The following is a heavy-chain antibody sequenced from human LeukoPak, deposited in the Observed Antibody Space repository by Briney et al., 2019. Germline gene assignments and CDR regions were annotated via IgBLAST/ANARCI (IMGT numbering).Heavy chain of an antibody. J-gene: IGHJ5*02. CDR2: ISGSGGNT. D-gene: IGHD2-15*01. CDR1: GFTFSSYG. V-gene: IGHV3-23*01. CDR3: AKGFVVVVSATQSSWFDP. Sequence: GGTLRLSCAASGFTFSSYGMSWVRQAPGKGLEWVSAISGSGGNTYYADSVKGRFTISRDNSKNTLYLQMNSLRAEDTAVYYCAKGFVVVVSATQSSWFDPWGQGTLVTVSS.